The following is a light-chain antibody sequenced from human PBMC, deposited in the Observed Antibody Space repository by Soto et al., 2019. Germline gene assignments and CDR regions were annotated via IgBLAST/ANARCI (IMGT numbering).Light chain of an antibody. J-gene: IGKJ2*01. Sequence: DIQMTQSPSTLSASVGDRVTITCRASQNIGTLLAWYQQKPGKAPMLLIYKASNLESGVPSRFSGSGSGTGFTLTISSLQPDDFATYYCQQYNSYPLTFGQGTKVEIK. CDR2: KAS. CDR3: QQYNSYPLT. CDR1: QNIGTL. V-gene: IGKV1-5*03.